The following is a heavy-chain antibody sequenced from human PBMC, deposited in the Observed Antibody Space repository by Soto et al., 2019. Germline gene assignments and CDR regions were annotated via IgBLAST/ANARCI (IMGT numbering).Heavy chain of an antibody. V-gene: IGHV3-15*07. Sequence: GGSLRLSCAASGFTFSSYAMNWVRQAPGKGLEWVGRIKSKTDGGTTDYAAPVKGRFTISRDDSKNTLYLQMNSLKTEDTAVYYCTTLSITIFGVVLMDVWGQGTTVTVSS. J-gene: IGHJ6*02. CDR3: TTLSITIFGVVLMDV. CDR2: IKSKTDGGTT. CDR1: GFTFSSYA. D-gene: IGHD3-3*01.